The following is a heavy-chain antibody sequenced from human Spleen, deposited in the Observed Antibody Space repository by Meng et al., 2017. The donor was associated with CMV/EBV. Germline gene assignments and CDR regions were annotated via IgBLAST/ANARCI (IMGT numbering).Heavy chain of an antibody. V-gene: IGHV3-33*05. CDR1: GFSFSSYG. J-gene: IGHJ4*02. CDR2: IPSDGSNK. CDR3: ARGSFRVQTLY. D-gene: IGHD3-10*01. Sequence: GGSLRLSCAASGFSFSSYGMHWVRQAPGKGLDWVTFIPSDGSNKYYGDSVKGRFTISRDNSKNTLYLQMNSLRAEDTAVYYCARGSFRVQTLYWGQGTLVTVSS.